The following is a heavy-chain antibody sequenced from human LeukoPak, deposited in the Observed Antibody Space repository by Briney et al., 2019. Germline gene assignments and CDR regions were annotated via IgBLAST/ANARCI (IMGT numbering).Heavy chain of an antibody. V-gene: IGHV3-33*01. J-gene: IGHJ4*02. D-gene: IGHD6-13*01. Sequence: GRSLRLSCAASGFTFSSYGMDWVRQAPGKGLEWVAVIWYDGSNKYYADSVKGRFTISRDNSKNTLYLQMNSLRAEDTAAYYCARDTPSSWAGTGFDFDYWGQGTLVTVSS. CDR1: GFTFSSYG. CDR2: IWYDGSNK. CDR3: ARDTPSSWAGTGFDFDY.